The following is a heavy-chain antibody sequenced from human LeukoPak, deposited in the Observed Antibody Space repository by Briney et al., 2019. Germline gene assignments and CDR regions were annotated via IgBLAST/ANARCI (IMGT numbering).Heavy chain of an antibody. J-gene: IGHJ4*02. CDR2: ISWNSVTI. Sequence: PGGSLRLSCAASGFTFDDYAIHWVRQVPGKGLEWVSGISWNSVTIAYADSVKGRFTISRDNAKNSLYLQMNSLRAEDTALYYCAKSLYGDYVGFDYWGQGTLVTVSS. CDR3: AKSLYGDYVGFDY. V-gene: IGHV3-9*01. D-gene: IGHD4-17*01. CDR1: GFTFDDYA.